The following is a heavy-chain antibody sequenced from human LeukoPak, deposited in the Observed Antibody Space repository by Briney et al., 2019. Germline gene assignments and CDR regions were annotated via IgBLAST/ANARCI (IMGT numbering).Heavy chain of an antibody. CDR3: ARSQGRQDDILTGYYYYYMDV. V-gene: IGHV1-69*06. CDR2: IIPIFGTA. J-gene: IGHJ6*03. Sequence: GASVKVSCKASGGTFSSYAISWVRQAPGQGLEWMGGIIPIFGTANYAQKFQGRVTITADKSTSTAYMGLSSLRSEDTAVYYCARSQGRQDDILTGYYYYYMDVWGKGTTVTVSS. CDR1: GGTFSSYA. D-gene: IGHD3-9*01.